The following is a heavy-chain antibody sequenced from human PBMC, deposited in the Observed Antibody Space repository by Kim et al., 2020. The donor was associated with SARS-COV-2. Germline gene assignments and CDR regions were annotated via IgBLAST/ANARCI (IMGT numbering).Heavy chain of an antibody. V-gene: IGHV4-39*01. CDR1: GGSISSSSYY. Sequence: SETLSLTCTVSGGSISSSSYYWGWIRQPPGKGLEWIGSIYYSGSTYYNPSLKSRVTISVDTSKNQFSLKLSSVTAADTAVYYCARRQSIAARPFDYWGQG. CDR3: ARRQSIAARPFDY. D-gene: IGHD6-6*01. J-gene: IGHJ4*02. CDR2: IYYSGST.